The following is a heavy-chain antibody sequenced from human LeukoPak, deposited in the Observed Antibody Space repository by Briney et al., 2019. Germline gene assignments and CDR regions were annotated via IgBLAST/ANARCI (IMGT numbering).Heavy chain of an antibody. CDR1: GGSISSGGYY. Sequence: SETLPLTCTVSGGSISSGGYYWNWIRQPPGKGLEWIGSIYYSGSTYYNPSLKSRVLVSGDTSRNHFSLRLNSVAAADTAVYYCARSTQYCGSASCYMYYFDYWGQGTLVTVSS. D-gene: IGHD2-21*01. CDR2: IYYSGST. J-gene: IGHJ4*02. V-gene: IGHV4-31*03. CDR3: ARSTQYCGSASCYMYYFDY.